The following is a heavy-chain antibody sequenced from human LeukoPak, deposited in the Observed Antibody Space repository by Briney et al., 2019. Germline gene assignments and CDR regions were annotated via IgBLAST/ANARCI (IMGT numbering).Heavy chain of an antibody. CDR2: IYYSGGT. CDR3: AGTVDSSGSDY. J-gene: IGHJ4*02. CDR1: GGSISSSIYY. Sequence: PSETLSLTCTVSGGSISSSIYYWGWIRQPPGKGLEWIGSIYYSGGTYYNPSLKSRVTISVDTSKNQFSLKLSSVTAADTAVYYCAGTVDSSGSDYWGQGTLVTVSS. V-gene: IGHV4-39*01. D-gene: IGHD6-19*01.